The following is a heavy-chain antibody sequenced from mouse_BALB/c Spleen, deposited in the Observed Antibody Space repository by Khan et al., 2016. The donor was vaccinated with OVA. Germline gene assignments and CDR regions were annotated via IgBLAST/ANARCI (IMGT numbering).Heavy chain of an antibody. V-gene: IGHV5-6-5*01. Sequence: EVELVESGGDLVKPGGSLKLSCAASGFTFSNYAMSWVRQTPEKRLEWVASISSGGTSYVPDSVKGRFAISRENGRNILYLQRSSLRSEDTAMYYCTRDYWFTYWGQGTLVTVSA. CDR2: ISSGGTS. J-gene: IGHJ3*01. CDR1: GFTFSNYA. CDR3: TRDYWFTY.